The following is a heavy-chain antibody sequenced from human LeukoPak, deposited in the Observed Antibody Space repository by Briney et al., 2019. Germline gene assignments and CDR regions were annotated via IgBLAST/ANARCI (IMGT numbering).Heavy chain of an antibody. D-gene: IGHD3-10*01. Sequence: PSETLSLTCTVSGGSISTYYWTWIRQPPGKGLEWIGYIYYSGSINYNPSLKSRVTISVDTSKNLFSLKLSSVTAADTAVYYCARGDGSASFDYWGQGTLVTVSS. CDR1: GGSISTYY. CDR3: ARGDGSASFDY. J-gene: IGHJ4*02. CDR2: IYYSGSI. V-gene: IGHV4-59*01.